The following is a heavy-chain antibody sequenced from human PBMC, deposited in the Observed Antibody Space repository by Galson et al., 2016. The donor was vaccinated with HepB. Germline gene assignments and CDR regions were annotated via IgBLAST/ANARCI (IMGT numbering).Heavy chain of an antibody. CDR1: GYMFTSYG. V-gene: IGHV1-18*01. J-gene: IGHJ6*02. CDR3: ARDRRMGRRRHYYYNGMGV. D-gene: IGHD3-10*01. CDR2: ISGDSGNI. Sequence: SVKVSCKASGYMFTSYGISWVRQAPGQGLEWMGSISGDSGNIKKAQQFQGRVTMTTDTSTRTAYMELRSLTSDDTAVYYCARDRRMGRRRHYYYNGMGVWGQGTTVTVSS.